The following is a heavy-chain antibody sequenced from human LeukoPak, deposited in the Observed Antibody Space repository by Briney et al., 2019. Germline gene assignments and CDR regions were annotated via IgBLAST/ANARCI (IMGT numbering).Heavy chain of an antibody. CDR3: ARPYDFWSGYSS. CDR2: INPNSGAT. CDR1: GYTFTDYY. J-gene: IGHJ5*02. D-gene: IGHD3-3*01. V-gene: IGHV1-2*02. Sequence: GSVKVSCKASGYTFTDYYIHWVRQAPGQGLEWMGWINPNSGATKFAQTFQGRVTMTRDTSISTAYMELSRLRSYDTAMYYCARPYDFWSGYSSWGQGTLVTVSS.